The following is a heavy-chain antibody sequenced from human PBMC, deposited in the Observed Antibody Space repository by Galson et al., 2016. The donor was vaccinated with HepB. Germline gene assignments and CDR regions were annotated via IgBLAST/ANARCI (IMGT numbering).Heavy chain of an antibody. V-gene: IGHV3-53*01. CDR1: GFNVSYSY. CDR3: ARDGGYDGSYSVGDAFDI. Sequence: SLRLSCADSGFNVSYSYMTWIRQAPGKGLEWVSILYSDGKTFYADSVKGRFTTSRDNSKKTLNLQMNRLRAEDTAIYYCARDGGYDGSYSVGDAFDIWGQGTMVTVSS. CDR2: LYSDGKT. D-gene: IGHD1-26*01. J-gene: IGHJ3*02.